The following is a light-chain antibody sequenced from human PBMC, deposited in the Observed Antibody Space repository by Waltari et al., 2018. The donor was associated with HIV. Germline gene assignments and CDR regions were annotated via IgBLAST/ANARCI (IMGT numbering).Light chain of an antibody. CDR2: EVS. J-gene: IGLJ2*01. CDR3: CAYAGSTTYVI. CDR1: SRDVGGSHI. Sequence: QAALTQPASVSGSPGQSITISCPGTSRDVGGSHIVSCYQQHPGKAPKLMIYEVSHRPSGVSNRFSGSKSGNTASLTISGLQAEDEADYYCCAYAGSTTYVIFGGGTKLTVL. V-gene: IGLV2-23*02.